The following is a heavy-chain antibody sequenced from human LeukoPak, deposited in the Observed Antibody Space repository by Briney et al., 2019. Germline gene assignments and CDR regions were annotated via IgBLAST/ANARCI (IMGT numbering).Heavy chain of an antibody. J-gene: IGHJ6*03. Sequence: PSETLSLTCAVYGGSFSGYYWSWIRQPPGKGLEWIGEINHSGSTNYNPSLKSRVTISVDTSKNQLSLKLSSVTAADTAVYYCARLASGAHYYYYMDVWGKGTTVTISS. CDR1: GGSFSGYY. CDR2: INHSGST. V-gene: IGHV4-34*01. D-gene: IGHD1-26*01. CDR3: ARLASGAHYYYYMDV.